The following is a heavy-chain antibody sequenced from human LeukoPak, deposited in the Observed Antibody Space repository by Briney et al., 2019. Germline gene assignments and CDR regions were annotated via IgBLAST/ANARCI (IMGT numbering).Heavy chain of an antibody. CDR1: GGSISSSSYY. CDR2: IYYSGST. D-gene: IGHD3-22*01. J-gene: IGHJ4*02. Sequence: SETLSLTCTVSGGSISSSSYYWGWIRQPRGKGLEWIGSIYYSGSTYYNPSLKSRVTISVDTSKNQFSLKLSSVTAADTAVYYCARLSAPRYYYDSSGYYNIDYWGQGTLVTVSS. V-gene: IGHV4-39*01. CDR3: ARLSAPRYYYDSSGYYNIDY.